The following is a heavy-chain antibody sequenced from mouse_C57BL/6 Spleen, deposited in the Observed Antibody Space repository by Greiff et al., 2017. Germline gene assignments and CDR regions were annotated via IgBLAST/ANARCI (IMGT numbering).Heavy chain of an antibody. CDR2: IYPRSGNT. Sequence: VQRVESGAELARPGASVKLSCKASGYTFTSYGISWVKQRTGQGLAWIGEIYPRSGNTYYNEKFKGKATLTADKSSSTAYMELRSLTSEDSAVYFCAREGVLRSVFAYWGQGTLVTVSA. V-gene: IGHV1-81*01. CDR3: AREGVLRSVFAY. J-gene: IGHJ3*01. D-gene: IGHD1-1*01. CDR1: GYTFTSYG.